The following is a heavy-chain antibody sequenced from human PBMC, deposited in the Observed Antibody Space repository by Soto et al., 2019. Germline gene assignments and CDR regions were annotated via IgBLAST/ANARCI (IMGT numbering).Heavy chain of an antibody. CDR1: GFTFSSYA. J-gene: IGHJ4*02. CDR2: ISGSGGST. D-gene: IGHD3-22*01. V-gene: IGHV3-23*01. CDR3: AKVGWGYYDSSGYYSDY. Sequence: PGGSLRLSCAASGFTFSSYAMSWVRQAPGKGLEWVSAISGSGGSTYYADSVKGRFTISRDNCKNTLYLQMNSLRAEDTAVYYCAKVGWGYYDSSGYYSDYWGQGTLVTVSS.